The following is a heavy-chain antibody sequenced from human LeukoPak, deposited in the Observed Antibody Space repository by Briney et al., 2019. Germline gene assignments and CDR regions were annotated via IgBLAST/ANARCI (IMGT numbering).Heavy chain of an antibody. V-gene: IGHV1-2*02. CDR1: GYTFTGYY. Sequence: SVSVSCTASGYTFTGYYMHCVRHAPGQGLEWMGWINANSGDTKYAQKFQGRVTMTRETSISTAYMEVSRLRSDDTAMYYCAREISGYSDYWGQGTLVTVSS. CDR2: INANSGDT. D-gene: IGHD3-22*01. J-gene: IGHJ4*02. CDR3: AREISGYSDY.